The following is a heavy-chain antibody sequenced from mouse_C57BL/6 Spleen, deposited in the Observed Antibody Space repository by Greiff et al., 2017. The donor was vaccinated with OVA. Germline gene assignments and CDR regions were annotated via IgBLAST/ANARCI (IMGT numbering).Heavy chain of an antibody. J-gene: IGHJ2*01. V-gene: IGHV1-76*01. CDR3: AREGSSGYVGYFDY. Sequence: QVQLQQSGAELVRPGASVKLSCKASGYTFTDYYINWVKQRPGQGLEWIARIYPGSGNTYYNEKFKGKATLTAEKSSSTAYMQLSSLTSEDSAVYFCAREGSSGYVGYFDYWGQGTTLTVSS. CDR2: IYPGSGNT. CDR1: GYTFTDYY. D-gene: IGHD3-2*02.